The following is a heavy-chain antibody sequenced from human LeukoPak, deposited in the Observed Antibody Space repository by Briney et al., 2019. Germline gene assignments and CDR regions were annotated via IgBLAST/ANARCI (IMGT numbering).Heavy chain of an antibody. D-gene: IGHD3-16*01. CDR3: AKDRSYVLGSYVY. CDR1: RFTFSNYG. CDR2: IRCDGSKK. Sequence: GGSLRLSCAASRFTFSNYGMHWVRQAPGKGLEGVAFIRCDGSKKDYADCVKGRFTISRDDSKNTLYLQMNRVTAEDTAVYSCAKDRSYVLGSYVYWRQATPLTLSS. V-gene: IGHV3-30*02. J-gene: IGHJ4*02.